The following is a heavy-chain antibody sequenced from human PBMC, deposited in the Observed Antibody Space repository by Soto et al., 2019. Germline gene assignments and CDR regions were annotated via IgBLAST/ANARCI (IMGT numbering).Heavy chain of an antibody. Sequence: GETLKISCKGSGYSFTSYWIAWVRQMPGKGLEWMGMIYPGDSETRYSPSFQGQVTISADKPISTAYLQWGSMKASDTAMYYCDRQDSYGYNYYYGLDVWGQGTTVTVSS. V-gene: IGHV5-51*01. CDR3: DRQDSYGYNYYYGLDV. CDR1: GYSFTSYW. CDR2: IYPGDSET. D-gene: IGHD5-18*01. J-gene: IGHJ6*02.